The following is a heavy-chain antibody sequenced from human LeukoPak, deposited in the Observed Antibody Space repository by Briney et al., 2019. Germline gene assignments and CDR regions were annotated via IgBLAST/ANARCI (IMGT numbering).Heavy chain of an antibody. D-gene: IGHD3-22*01. Sequence: GGSLRLSCAASGLTFSDYYMRWIRQPPGKGLEWVSSISGSGTTTYSAGSVRGRFTVSRDNAKNSVFLYMNSLRAEDTAVYYCAIQITMIVVVPYFDYWGQGTLVTVSS. J-gene: IGHJ4*02. CDR2: ISGSGTTT. CDR1: GLTFSDYY. CDR3: AIQITMIVVVPYFDY. V-gene: IGHV3-11*04.